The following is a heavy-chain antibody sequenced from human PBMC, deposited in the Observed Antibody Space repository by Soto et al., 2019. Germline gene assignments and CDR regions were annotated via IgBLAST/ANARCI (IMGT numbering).Heavy chain of an antibody. CDR2: ISAAGDP. CDR3: ARTDSDFYGLDV. D-gene: IGHD5-18*01. Sequence: EVQLVESGGGLVQPGGSLRLSCEASGFTFRNYDMHWVRQGTGKGLEWVSGISAAGDPDYADSVEGRFTISRENAQNSFLLQMTRLRFGDTAVYYCARTDSDFYGLDVGGQGPTLIVSS. J-gene: IGHJ6*02. V-gene: IGHV3-13*05. CDR1: GFTFRNYD.